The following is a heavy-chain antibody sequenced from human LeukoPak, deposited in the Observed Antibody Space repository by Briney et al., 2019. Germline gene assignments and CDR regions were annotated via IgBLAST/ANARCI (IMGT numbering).Heavy chain of an antibody. Sequence: GGSLRLSCAASGFTFSIHGMHWVRQAPGKGLEWVTFIRSDGSTKYYADSVKGRFTISRDNSKNTLYLQMSSLRAEDTAVYYCAKDLPTAFFDYWGQGTLVTVSS. D-gene: IGHD2-2*01. V-gene: IGHV3-30*02. CDR1: GFTFSIHG. CDR2: IRSDGSTK. J-gene: IGHJ4*02. CDR3: AKDLPTAFFDY.